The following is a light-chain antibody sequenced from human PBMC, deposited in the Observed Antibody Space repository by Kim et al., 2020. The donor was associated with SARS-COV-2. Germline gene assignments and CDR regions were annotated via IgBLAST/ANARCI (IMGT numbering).Light chain of an antibody. V-gene: IGLV2-14*03. J-gene: IGLJ2*01. Sequence: QSALTQPASVSGSPGQSITISCTGTSSDICGYNSVSWYQHHADRAPKLVIYDVNKRPSGVSDRFSGSKSGNTASLTISGLQAEDEADYYCSSYRKSIISFFFGGVIHLTVL. CDR3: SSYRKSIISFF. CDR2: DVN. CDR1: SSDICGYNS.